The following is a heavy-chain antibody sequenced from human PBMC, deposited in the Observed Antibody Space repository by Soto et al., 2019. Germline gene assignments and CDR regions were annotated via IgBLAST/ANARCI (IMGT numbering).Heavy chain of an antibody. V-gene: IGHV1-18*04. D-gene: IGHD4-17*01. CDR1: GYTFTSYG. J-gene: IGHJ4*02. CDR2: ISASNGNT. Sequence: ASVKVSCKASGYTFTSYGISWVRQATGQGLEWMGWISASNGNTNYAQKLAGRVNMTTDTSTSTAYMEMRSLRSDDTAVYYCARSARASYGDYASLIVYWCQGALVTASS. CDR3: ARSARASYGDYASLIVY.